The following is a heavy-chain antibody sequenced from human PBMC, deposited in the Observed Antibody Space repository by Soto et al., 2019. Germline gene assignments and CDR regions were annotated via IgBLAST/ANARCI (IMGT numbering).Heavy chain of an antibody. D-gene: IGHD6-13*01. CDR2: ISYRGIT. CDR1: GGSFSSGAYH. CDR3: ARMSATGTRWFDP. Sequence: KPSETLSLTCTVSGGSFSSGAYHWSWVRQHPGQGLEWIASISYRGITYSNPSLKSRLSMSVDTSKNQFSLNLTSVTAAATAVYHCARMSATGTRWFDPWGQGTLVTVSS. J-gene: IGHJ5*02. V-gene: IGHV4-31*03.